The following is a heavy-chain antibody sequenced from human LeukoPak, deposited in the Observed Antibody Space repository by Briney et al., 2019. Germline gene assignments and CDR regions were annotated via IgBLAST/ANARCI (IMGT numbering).Heavy chain of an antibody. CDR1: GYSISSGYY. V-gene: IGHV4-4*07. CDR3: ASYSSSWEHFQH. CDR2: IYNSGST. J-gene: IGHJ1*01. D-gene: IGHD6-13*01. Sequence: PSETLSLTCAVSGYSISSGYYWSWIRQPAGKGLEWIGRIYNSGSTNYNPSLKSRVTMSVDTSKNQFSLKLSSVTAADTAVYYCASYSSSWEHFQHWGQGTLVTVSS.